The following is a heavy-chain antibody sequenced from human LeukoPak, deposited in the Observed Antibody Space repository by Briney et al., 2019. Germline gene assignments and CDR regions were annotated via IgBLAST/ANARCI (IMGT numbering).Heavy chain of an antibody. V-gene: IGHV3-33*01. CDR3: ARMSYYDILTGVYYYGMDV. J-gene: IGHJ6*02. CDR1: GFTFSSYG. CDR2: IWYDGSNK. D-gene: IGHD3-9*01. Sequence: PGGSLRLSCAASGFTFSSYGMHWVRQAPGKGLEWVAVIWYDGSNKYYADSVKGRFTISRDNSKNTLYLQMNSLRAEDTAVYYCARMSYYDILTGVYYYGMDVWGQGTTVTVSS.